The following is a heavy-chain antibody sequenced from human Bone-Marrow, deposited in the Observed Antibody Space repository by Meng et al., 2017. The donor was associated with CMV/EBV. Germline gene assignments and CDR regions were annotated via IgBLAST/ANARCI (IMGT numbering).Heavy chain of an antibody. CDR2: INGYNGDT. Sequence: ASVKVSCKASGYTFTGYYMHWVRQAPGQGLEWMGWINGYNGDTNYAQKAQGRVTVTIDTSTNTAYMEMRSLRSDDTAVYYCARGRMRADFDCWGQGTLVTVSS. CDR1: GYTFTGYY. CDR3: ARGRMRADFDC. J-gene: IGHJ4*02. V-gene: IGHV1-18*04.